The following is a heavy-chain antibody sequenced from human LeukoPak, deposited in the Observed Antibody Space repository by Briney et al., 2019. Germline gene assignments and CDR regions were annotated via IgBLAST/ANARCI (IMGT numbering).Heavy chain of an antibody. J-gene: IGHJ6*02. V-gene: IGHV1-69*13. CDR3: ARAHLRFLEWLPHYYGMDV. Sequence: SVKVSCKASGGTFSSYAISWVRQAPGQGLEWMGGTIPIFGTANYAQKFQGRVTITADESTSTAYMELSSLRSEDTAVYYCARAHLRFLEWLPHYYGMDVWGQGTTVTVSS. CDR1: GGTFSSYA. D-gene: IGHD3-3*01. CDR2: TIPIFGTA.